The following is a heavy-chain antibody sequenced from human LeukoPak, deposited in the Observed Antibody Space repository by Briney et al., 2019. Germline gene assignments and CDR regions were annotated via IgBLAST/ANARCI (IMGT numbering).Heavy chain of an antibody. CDR3: ARERESVPDILTGYYNWAFDI. V-gene: IGHV3-21*01. J-gene: IGHJ3*02. CDR1: GFTFSSYS. D-gene: IGHD3-9*01. CDR2: ISSSRSYI. Sequence: GGSLRLSCAASGFTFSSYSMNWVRQAPGKGLEWVSSISSSRSYIFYADSVKGRFTISRDNAKNSLYLQMNSLRAEDTAVYYCARERESVPDILTGYYNWAFDIWGQGTMVTVSS.